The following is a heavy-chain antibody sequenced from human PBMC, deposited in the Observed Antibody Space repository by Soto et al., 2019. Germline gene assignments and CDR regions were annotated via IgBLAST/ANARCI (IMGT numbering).Heavy chain of an antibody. J-gene: IGHJ4*02. CDR3: ASWYYDSSGYYYFDY. CDR1: GFTFSSYA. V-gene: IGHV3-30-3*01. Sequence: GGSLRLSCAASGFTFSSYAMHWVRQAPGKGLEWVAVISYDGSNKYYADSVKGRFTISRDNSKNTLYLQMNSLRAEDTAVYYCASWYYDSSGYYYFDYWGQGTLVTVSS. D-gene: IGHD3-22*01. CDR2: ISYDGSNK.